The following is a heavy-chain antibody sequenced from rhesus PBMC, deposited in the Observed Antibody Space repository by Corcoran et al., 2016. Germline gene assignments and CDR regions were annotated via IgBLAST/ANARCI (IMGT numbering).Heavy chain of an antibody. CDR1: GGSISSNY. CDR3: AREVTYGSLFDY. D-gene: IGHD4-4*01. CDR2: FYGSSGST. Sequence: QVQLQESGPGLVKPSETLSLTCAVSGGSISSNYWSWIRQPPGKGLEWIGYFYGSSGSTYYNPSLKSRVTISTDTSKNQFSLKLSSVTAADTAVYYCAREVTYGSLFDYWGQGVLVTVSS. V-gene: IGHV4-160*01. J-gene: IGHJ4*01.